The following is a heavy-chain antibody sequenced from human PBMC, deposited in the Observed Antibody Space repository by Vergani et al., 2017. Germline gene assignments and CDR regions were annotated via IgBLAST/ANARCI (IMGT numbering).Heavy chain of an antibody. CDR1: GFTFSSYS. J-gene: IGHJ4*02. Sequence: VQLVESGGGLVKPGGSLRLSCAASGFTFSSYSMNWVRQAPGKGLEWVSSISSSSSYIYYADSVKGRFTISRDNAKNSLYLQMNSLRAEDTAVYYCAIKTYYYGSGSYYNLQSDYWGQGTLVTVSS. V-gene: IGHV3-21*01. D-gene: IGHD3-10*01. CDR2: ISSSSSYI. CDR3: AIKTYYYGSGSYYNLQSDY.